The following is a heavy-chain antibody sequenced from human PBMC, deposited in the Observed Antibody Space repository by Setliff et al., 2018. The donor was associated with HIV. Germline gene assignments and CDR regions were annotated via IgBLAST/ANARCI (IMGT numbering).Heavy chain of an antibody. CDR3: ATLWMRGGYFDT. V-gene: IGHV3-30-3*01. D-gene: IGHD2-15*01. CDR1: GFTFSSYA. J-gene: IGHJ4*02. CDR2: ISYDGSNK. Sequence: GGSLRLSCAASGFTFSSYAMHWVRQAPGKGLEWVAVISYDGSNKYYADSVKGRFTISRDNAKNTVYLQMNSLRPEDTAVYYCATLWMRGGYFDTWGQGTLVTVSS.